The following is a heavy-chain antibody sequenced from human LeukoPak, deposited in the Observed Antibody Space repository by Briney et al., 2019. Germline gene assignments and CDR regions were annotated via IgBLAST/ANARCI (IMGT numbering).Heavy chain of an antibody. D-gene: IGHD3-22*01. Sequence: GGSLRLSCAVSGITLSNYGMSWVRQAPGKGLEWVAGISGSGGSTNYADSAKGRFTISRDNPKNTLYLQMNSLRAEDTAVYFCAKRGVVIRVILVGFHKEAYYFDSWGQGALVTVSS. CDR2: ISGSGGST. CDR3: AKRGVVIRVILVGFHKEAYYFDS. V-gene: IGHV3-23*01. CDR1: GITLSNYG. J-gene: IGHJ4*02.